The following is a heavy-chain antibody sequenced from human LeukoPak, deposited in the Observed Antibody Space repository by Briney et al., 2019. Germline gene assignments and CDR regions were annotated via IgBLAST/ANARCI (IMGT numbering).Heavy chain of an antibody. J-gene: IGHJ4*02. Sequence: ASVKVSCKASGYTFTGYYMHWVRQAPGQGLEWMGWINPNSGGTNYAQTFQGRVTMTRDTSISTAYMELSRLRSDDTAVYYCARDLTYYYDSSGYTADYWGQGTLVTVPS. V-gene: IGHV1-2*02. CDR2: INPNSGGT. CDR3: ARDLTYYYDSSGYTADY. D-gene: IGHD3-22*01. CDR1: GYTFTGYY.